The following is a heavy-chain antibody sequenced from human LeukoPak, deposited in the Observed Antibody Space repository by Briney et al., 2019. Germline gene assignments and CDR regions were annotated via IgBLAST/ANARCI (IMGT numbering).Heavy chain of an antibody. V-gene: IGHV1-18*01. CDR3: ARVPNQYCTSRCCYTAFDI. CDR2: ISGFNGNT. CDR1: GYTFASYG. J-gene: IGHJ3*02. D-gene: IGHD2-2*02. Sequence: GASVKVSCKASGYTFASYGISWVRQAPGQGLEWMGWISGFNGNTNHAQNLQDRVTMTTDTSTSTAYMELRSLRSDDTAVYFCARVPNQYCTSRCCYTAFDIWGQGTMVTVSS.